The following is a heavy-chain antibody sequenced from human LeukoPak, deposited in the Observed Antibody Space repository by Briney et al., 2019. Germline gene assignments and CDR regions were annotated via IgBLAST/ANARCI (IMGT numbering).Heavy chain of an antibody. Sequence: ASVKVSCKASGYTFTSYDITWVRQATGQGLEWMGSMNPNTGTPDYAQKFQGRVTMTTNTSITTVYLELSSLRSEDTAVYFCARGLSGDEFWSGYTNWFAPWGQGTLVTVRS. CDR2: MNPNTGTP. J-gene: IGHJ5*02. V-gene: IGHV1-8*01. D-gene: IGHD3-3*01. CDR1: GYTFTSYD. CDR3: ARGLSGDEFWSGYTNWFAP.